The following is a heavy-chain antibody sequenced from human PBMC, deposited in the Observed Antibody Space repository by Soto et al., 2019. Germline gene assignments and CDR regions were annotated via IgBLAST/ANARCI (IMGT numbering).Heavy chain of an antibody. Sequence: GESLNISYKGFGYRFTSFWIGWVRQMPGKGLEWMVIIHPDESDTKYNQPFQGQVTISADKSISTAYLQWSSLKASATAMYFCHRDCGNILYFCGQGTLVIVSS. CDR1: GYRFTSFW. J-gene: IGHJ4*02. D-gene: IGHD2-15*01. CDR3: HRDCGNILYF. V-gene: IGHV5-51*01. CDR2: IHPDESDT.